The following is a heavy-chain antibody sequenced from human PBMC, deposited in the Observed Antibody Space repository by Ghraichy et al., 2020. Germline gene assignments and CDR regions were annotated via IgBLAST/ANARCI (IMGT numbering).Heavy chain of an antibody. Sequence: ASVKVSCKASGYTFTSYDINWVRQATGQGLEWMGWMNPNSGNTGYAQKFQGRVTMTRNTSISTAYMELSSLRSEDTAVYYCARGRLWFGELGEELDAFDIWGQGTMVTVSS. V-gene: IGHV1-8*01. CDR3: ARGRLWFGELGEELDAFDI. J-gene: IGHJ3*02. CDR1: GYTFTSYD. CDR2: MNPNSGNT. D-gene: IGHD3-10*01.